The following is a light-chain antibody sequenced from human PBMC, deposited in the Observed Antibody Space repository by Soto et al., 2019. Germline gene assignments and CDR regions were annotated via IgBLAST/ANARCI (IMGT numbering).Light chain of an antibody. CDR3: QQRSNWPRPVT. CDR1: QSVSSY. V-gene: IGKV3-11*01. Sequence: EIVLTQSPATLSLSPGERATLSCRASQSVSSYLAWYQQKPGQAPRLLIYDASNRATGIPARFSGSGSGTDFTLTISSLESEDFAVYYCQQRSNWPRPVTFGQGTKVEIK. J-gene: IGKJ1*01. CDR2: DAS.